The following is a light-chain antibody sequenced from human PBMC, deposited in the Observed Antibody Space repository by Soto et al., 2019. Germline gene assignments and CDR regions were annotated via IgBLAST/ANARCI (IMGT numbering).Light chain of an antibody. CDR3: AAWDDSLNGYV. J-gene: IGLJ1*01. Sequence: QTVVIQPPSASGTPGQRVTVSCSGGSSNIGSYTVNWYQQLPGAAPKLLIYSNSQRPSGVPDRFSAPKSGTSASLAISGLQSEDEAEYYCAAWDDSLNGYVFGPGTKLTVL. V-gene: IGLV1-44*01. CDR1: SSNIGSYT. CDR2: SNS.